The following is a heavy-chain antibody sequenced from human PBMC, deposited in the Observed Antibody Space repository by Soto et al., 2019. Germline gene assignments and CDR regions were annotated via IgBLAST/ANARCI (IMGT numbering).Heavy chain of an antibody. Sequence: SETLSLTCNVSGASLSRYYWSWIRQPPGKGLKWIGRIYATGDTDYNPSLKSRISMSVDMSKKQFSLTLRSVTAADTAIYYCVRDGTKNLRDRFEPWGRGILVTVSS. CDR1: GASLSRYY. CDR3: VRDGTKNLRDRFEP. D-gene: IGHD1-26*01. CDR2: IYATGDT. J-gene: IGHJ5*02. V-gene: IGHV4-4*07.